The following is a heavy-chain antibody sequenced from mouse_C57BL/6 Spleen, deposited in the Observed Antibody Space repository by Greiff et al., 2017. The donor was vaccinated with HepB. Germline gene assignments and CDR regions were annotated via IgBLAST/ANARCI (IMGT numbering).Heavy chain of an antibody. Sequence: VQLQQSGPELVKPGASVKISCKASGYSFTDYNMNWVKQSNGKSLEWIGVINPNYGTTSYNQKFKGKATLTVYQSSSTAYMQLNSLTSEDSAVYYCARGGYYYGSSYEEGFAYWGQGTLVTVSA. J-gene: IGHJ3*01. CDR3: ARGGYYYGSSYEEGFAY. CDR2: INPNYGTT. D-gene: IGHD1-1*01. V-gene: IGHV1-39*01. CDR1: GYSFTDYN.